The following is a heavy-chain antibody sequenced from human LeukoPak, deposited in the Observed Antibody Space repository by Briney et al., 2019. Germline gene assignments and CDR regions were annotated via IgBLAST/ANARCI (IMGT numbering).Heavy chain of an antibody. Sequence: PGGSLRLSCAASGFTFSSYWMSWVRQAPGKGLEWVANIKQDGSEKYYADSVKGRFTISRDNSKNTLYLQMNSLRAEDTAVYYCAKGGRDGYNYPDFDYWGQGTLVTVSS. D-gene: IGHD5-24*01. J-gene: IGHJ4*02. CDR1: GFTFSSYW. V-gene: IGHV3-7*01. CDR2: IKQDGSEK. CDR3: AKGGRDGYNYPDFDY.